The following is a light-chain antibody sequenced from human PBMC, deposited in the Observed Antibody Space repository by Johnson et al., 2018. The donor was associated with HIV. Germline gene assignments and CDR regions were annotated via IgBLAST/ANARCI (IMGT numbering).Light chain of an antibody. CDR2: DNN. Sequence: QSVLTQPPSVSAAAGQKVTISCSGSSSNIGNNYVAWYQQVPGAAPKLLIYDNNRRPSGIPDRFSGSKSGTSATLGITGLQTGDEADYYCGTWDNSLSVFVFGTGTKVTVL. J-gene: IGLJ1*01. CDR3: GTWDNSLSVFV. V-gene: IGLV1-51*01. CDR1: SSNIGNNY.